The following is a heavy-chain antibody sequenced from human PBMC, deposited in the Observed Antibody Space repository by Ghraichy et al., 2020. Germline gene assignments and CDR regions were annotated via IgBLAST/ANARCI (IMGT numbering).Heavy chain of an antibody. CDR1: GGSFSGYY. D-gene: IGHD4-17*01. CDR3: ARGLGDYARDEQFDY. J-gene: IGHJ4*02. V-gene: IGHV4-34*01. Sequence: SETLSLTCAVYGGSFSGYYWSWIRQPPGKGLEWIGEINHSGSTNYNPSLKSRVTISVDTSKNQFSLKLSSVTAADTAVYYCARGLGDYARDEQFDYWGQGTLVTVSS. CDR2: INHSGST.